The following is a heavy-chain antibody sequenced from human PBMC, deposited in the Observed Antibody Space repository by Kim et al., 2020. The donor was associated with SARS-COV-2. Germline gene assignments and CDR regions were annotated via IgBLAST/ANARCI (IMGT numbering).Heavy chain of an antibody. V-gene: IGHV4-39*01. CDR3: ASLSSSWPYYYDY. J-gene: IGHJ4*02. CDR1: GGSISSSSYY. CDR2: IYYSGTT. Sequence: SETLSLTCNVSGGSISSSSYYWGWIRQLPEKGVEWIGSIYYSGTTYYDPSLKSRVTVSVDTSKNQFSLKLSSVNAADTAVYYCASLSSSWPYYYDYWGRGTLVTVSS. D-gene: IGHD6-13*01.